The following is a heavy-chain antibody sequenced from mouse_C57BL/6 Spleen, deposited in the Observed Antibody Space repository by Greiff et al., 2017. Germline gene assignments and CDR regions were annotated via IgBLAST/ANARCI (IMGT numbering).Heavy chain of an antibody. V-gene: IGHV1-15*01. CDR2: IDPETGGT. CDR3: ARHEGNYFDD. Sequence: VKLQESGAELVRPGASVTLSCKASGYTFTDYEMHWVKQTPVHGLEWIGAIDPETGGTAYNQKFKGMATLTADKSSSTVYMELSRLTSEDSAVYFCARHEGNYFDDWGQGTTLTVSS. CDR1: GYTFTDYE. J-gene: IGHJ2*01.